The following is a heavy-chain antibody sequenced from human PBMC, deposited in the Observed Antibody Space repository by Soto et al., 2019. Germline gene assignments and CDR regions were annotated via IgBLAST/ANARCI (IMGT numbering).Heavy chain of an antibody. CDR3: AKARCSTTNCYVPDY. D-gene: IGHD2-2*01. CDR2: ISGSGATT. V-gene: IGHV3-23*01. J-gene: IGHJ4*02. CDR1: GFIFSSYA. Sequence: PGGSLRLSCAASGFIFSSYAMSWVRQAPGKGLEWVSAISGSGATTYYADSVKGRFTISRDNPKSTLYLQMNNLRAEDTAVYYCAKARCSTTNCYVPDYWGQGTLVTVSS.